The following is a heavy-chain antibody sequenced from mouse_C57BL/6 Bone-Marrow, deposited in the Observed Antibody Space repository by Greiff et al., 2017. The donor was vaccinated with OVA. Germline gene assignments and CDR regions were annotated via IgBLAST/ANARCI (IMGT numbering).Heavy chain of an antibody. J-gene: IGHJ3*01. Sequence: LQESGAELVRPGASVTLSCKASGYTFTDYEMHWVKQTPVHGLEWIGAIDPETGGTAYNQKFKGKAILTADKSSSTAYMELRSLTSEDSAVYYCTREWLLPFAYWGQGTLVTVSA. D-gene: IGHD2-3*01. CDR2: IDPETGGT. V-gene: IGHV1-15*01. CDR1: GYTFTDYE. CDR3: TREWLLPFAY.